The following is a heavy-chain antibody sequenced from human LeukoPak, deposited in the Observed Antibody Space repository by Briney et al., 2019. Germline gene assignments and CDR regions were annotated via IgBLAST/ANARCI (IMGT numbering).Heavy chain of an antibody. CDR2: VNHSGST. D-gene: IGHD2-21*01. V-gene: IGHV4-34*01. CDR3: ARERFIPNWFDP. CDR1: GGSFSGYY. J-gene: IGHJ5*02. Sequence: SETLSLTCAVYGGSFSGYYWSWIRQPPGKGLEWIGEVNHSGSTNYNPSLKSRVTISVDTSKNQFSLKLSSVTAADTAVYYCARERFIPNWFDPWGQGTLVTVSS.